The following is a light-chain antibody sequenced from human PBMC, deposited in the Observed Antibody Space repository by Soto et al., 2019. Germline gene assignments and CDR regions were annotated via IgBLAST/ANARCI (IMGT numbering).Light chain of an antibody. CDR2: KAS. Sequence: DIQMTQSPSTLSGSVGDRVTITCRASQTISSWLAWYQQKPGKAPKLLIYKASTLKSGVPSRFSGSGSGTEFTLTNSSLQPDDFATYYCQHYNSYSDAFGQGTKVDIK. J-gene: IGKJ1*01. CDR3: QHYNSYSDA. CDR1: QTISSW. V-gene: IGKV1-5*03.